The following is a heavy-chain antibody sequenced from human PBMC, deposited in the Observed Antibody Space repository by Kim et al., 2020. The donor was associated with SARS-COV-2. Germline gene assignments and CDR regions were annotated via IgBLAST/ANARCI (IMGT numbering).Heavy chain of an antibody. Sequence: ASVKVSCKTSGYTFTIYGISWVRQAPGQGLEWMGWISGNNGNTNYAQKFQGRVTMTTDTPTTAYMELRSLRSDDTAVYYCARASIYSSSSYWGQGTLVTVSS. CDR3: ARASIYSSSSY. CDR2: ISGNNGNT. J-gene: IGHJ4*02. D-gene: IGHD6-6*01. CDR1: GYTFTIYG. V-gene: IGHV1-18*01.